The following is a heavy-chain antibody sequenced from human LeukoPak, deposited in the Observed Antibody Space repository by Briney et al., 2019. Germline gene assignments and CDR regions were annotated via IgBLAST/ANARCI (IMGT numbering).Heavy chain of an antibody. CDR1: GGTFSSYA. D-gene: IGHD2-8*02. J-gene: IGHJ6*02. CDR2: IIPIFGTA. Sequence: ASVKVSCKASGGTFSSYAISWARQAPGQGLEWMGGIIPIFGTANYAQKFQGRVTITADESTSTAYMELSSLRSEDTAVYYCARGAVVYYYYYYGMDVWGQGTTVTVSS. CDR3: ARGAVVYYYYYYGMDV. V-gene: IGHV1-69*13.